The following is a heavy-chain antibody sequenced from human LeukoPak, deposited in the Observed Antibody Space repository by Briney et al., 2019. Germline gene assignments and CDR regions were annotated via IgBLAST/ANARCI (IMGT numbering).Heavy chain of an antibody. CDR2: MNTNSGNT. CDR1: GYTFTSYD. Sequence: APVTVLCTASGYTFTSYDINCVRQAPAHAPEWMGWMNTNSGNTGYAKKLQGRVIMTRNTSIRTAYMELSSLRSEDTAVYYCARSWCNSSSWFQYYYYYYYMDVWRKGTTVTVS. V-gene: IGHV1-8*01. CDR3: ARSWCNSSSWFQYYYYYYYMDV. J-gene: IGHJ6*03. D-gene: IGHD6-13*01.